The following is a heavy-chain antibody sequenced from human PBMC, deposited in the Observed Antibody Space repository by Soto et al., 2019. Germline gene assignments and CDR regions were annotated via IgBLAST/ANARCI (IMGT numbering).Heavy chain of an antibody. V-gene: IGHV3-66*01. D-gene: IGHD3-16*01. Sequence: EVQLVESGGGLVQPGGSLRISCAASGFTVSNNYMSWVRQAPGKGLEWISIVYSGGDTHYSDSVKGRFTISRDNSKNTLYLKMNSLRAEDTAVYYCASGWGGDYWGQGTLVTVSS. CDR3: ASGWGGDY. CDR1: GFTVSNNY. CDR2: VYSGGDT. J-gene: IGHJ4*02.